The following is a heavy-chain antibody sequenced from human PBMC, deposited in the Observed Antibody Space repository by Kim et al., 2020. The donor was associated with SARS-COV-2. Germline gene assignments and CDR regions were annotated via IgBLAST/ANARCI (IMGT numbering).Heavy chain of an antibody. J-gene: IGHJ6*02. V-gene: IGHV1-3*01. D-gene: IGHD5-12*01. CDR3: ARGRGLRYYYYGMDV. Sequence: ASVKVSCKASGYTFTSYAMHWVRQAPGQRLEWMGWINAGNGNTKYSQKFQGRVTITRDTSASTAYMELSSLRSEDTAVYYCARGRGLRYYYYGMDVWGQGTTVTVSS. CDR1: GYTFTSYA. CDR2: INAGNGNT.